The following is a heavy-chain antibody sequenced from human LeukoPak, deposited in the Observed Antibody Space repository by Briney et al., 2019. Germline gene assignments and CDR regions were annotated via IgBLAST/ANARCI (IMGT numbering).Heavy chain of an antibody. CDR2: IYYSGTT. V-gene: IGHV4-61*01. CDR3: ARGRIAVAGTKNYFDY. J-gene: IGHJ4*02. Sequence: PSETLSLTCTVSGGSVNSGNYYWSWIRQPPGKGLEWIGYIYYSGTTNYNPSLKSRVTISVDTSKNQFSLKLSSVTAADTAVYYCARGRIAVAGTKNYFDYWGQGTLVTVSS. CDR1: GGSVNSGNYY. D-gene: IGHD6-19*01.